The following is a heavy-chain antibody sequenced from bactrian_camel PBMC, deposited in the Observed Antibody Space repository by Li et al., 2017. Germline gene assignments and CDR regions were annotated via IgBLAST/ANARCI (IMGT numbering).Heavy chain of an antibody. V-gene: IGHV3S53*01. CDR1: GYTYSSIC. Sequence: VQLVESGGDSVQAGGSLRLSCAARGYTYSSICMGWFRQHPGKEREGVATFDSDGTTSYADSVKGRFTISLDSAKNTLYLQMNSLKPEDTAMYYCAADYAAGCQWLLANLDFAYVGQGTQVTVS. CDR2: FDSDGTT. J-gene: IGHJ4*01. D-gene: IGHD1*01.